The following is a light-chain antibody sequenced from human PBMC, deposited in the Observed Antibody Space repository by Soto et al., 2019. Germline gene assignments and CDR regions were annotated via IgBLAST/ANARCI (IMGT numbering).Light chain of an antibody. J-gene: IGKJ1*01. CDR1: QSVSSSS. V-gene: IGKV3-20*01. Sequence: EIVLTQSPGTLSASPGERVTLSCRASQSVSSSSLAWYQQKPGQAPRLLIYAASSRATGIPDRFSGSGSGTDFTLTISRLEPEDFAVYSCQQYDTSPPTFXQGTKV. CDR2: AAS. CDR3: QQYDTSPPT.